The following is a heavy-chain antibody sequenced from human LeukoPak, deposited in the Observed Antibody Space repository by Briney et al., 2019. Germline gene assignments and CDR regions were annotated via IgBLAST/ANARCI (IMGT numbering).Heavy chain of an antibody. Sequence: GASVKVSCKASGYTFTSYGISWVRQAPGQGLEWMGWISAYNGNTNYAQKLQGRVTMTTDTSTSTAYMELRSLRSDDTAVYYCARVRGYSSSWYGDYFDYWGQGTLVTVSS. CDR3: ARVRGYSSSWYGDYFDY. J-gene: IGHJ4*02. CDR2: ISAYNGNT. V-gene: IGHV1-18*04. D-gene: IGHD6-13*01. CDR1: GYTFTSYG.